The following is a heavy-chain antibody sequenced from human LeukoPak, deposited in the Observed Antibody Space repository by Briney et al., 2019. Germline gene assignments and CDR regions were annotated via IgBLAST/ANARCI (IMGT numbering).Heavy chain of an antibody. D-gene: IGHD3-10*01. CDR2: ISGSGGST. Sequence: GGSLRLSCAASGFTFSSYAMSWVRQAPGKGLEWISAISGSGGSTYYADSVKGRFTISRDNSKNTLYLQMNSLRAEDTAVYYCAKDRMVRGAYFDYWGQGTLVTVSS. CDR3: AKDRMVRGAYFDY. V-gene: IGHV3-23*01. J-gene: IGHJ4*02. CDR1: GFTFSSYA.